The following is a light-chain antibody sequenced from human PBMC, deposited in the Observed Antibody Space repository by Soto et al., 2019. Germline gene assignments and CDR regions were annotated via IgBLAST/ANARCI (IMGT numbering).Light chain of an antibody. V-gene: IGKV3-20*01. Sequence: EVVLTQSPGTLSLSPGERATLSCRASQSVSSNYLAWYQQRPGQSPSLLIYEASTRATGIPDRFSGSGSGTDFTLTISRLEPEDSAVYYCQQYGRSPGLTFGGGTKVEIK. CDR3: QQYGRSPGLT. J-gene: IGKJ4*01. CDR1: QSVSSNY. CDR2: EAS.